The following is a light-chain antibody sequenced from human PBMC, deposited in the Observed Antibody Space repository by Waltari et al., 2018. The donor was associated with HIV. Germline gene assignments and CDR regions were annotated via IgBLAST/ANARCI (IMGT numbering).Light chain of an antibody. CDR1: QSLTIN. Sequence: EVVMTQYPATLSVSPGASATLSCRASQSLTINLAWYQQKPGQAPRLLIYGASTRATGVPARFSGSGSGTEFTLTISSLQSEDFAVYYCQQYNQWPRTFGQGTKVEI. J-gene: IGKJ2*01. V-gene: IGKV3D-15*01. CDR2: GAS. CDR3: QQYNQWPRT.